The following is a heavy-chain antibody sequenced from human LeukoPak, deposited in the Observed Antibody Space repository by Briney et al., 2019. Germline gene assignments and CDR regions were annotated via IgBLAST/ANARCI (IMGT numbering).Heavy chain of an antibody. CDR3: ASYGSWYLSYYFDY. D-gene: IGHD6-13*01. CDR2: ISDIGGT. CDR1: GLKFGSYA. Sequence: EGSLRLSCAASGLKFGSYAMSWVRQAPGKGLEWVSAISDIGGTYYADSVKGRFTISRDNSKNTIYLQMNSLRAEDTAVYYCASYGSWYLSYYFDYWGQGTLVTVSS. V-gene: IGHV3-23*01. J-gene: IGHJ4*02.